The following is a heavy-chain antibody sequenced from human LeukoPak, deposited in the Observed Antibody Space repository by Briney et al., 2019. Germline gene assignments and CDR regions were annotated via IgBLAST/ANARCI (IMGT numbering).Heavy chain of an antibody. CDR1: GASISGYY. D-gene: IGHD2-15*01. V-gene: IGHV4-59*01. CDR2: IYYSGST. Sequence: SETLSLTCTVSGASISGYYWSWIRQPPGKGPEWIGYIYYSGSTKYNPSLKSRVTISADTPKNQSSLTLRSVTAADTATYHCARIHRYCSGGNCYVYDHWGQGTPVTVSS. CDR3: ARIHRYCSGGNCYVYDH. J-gene: IGHJ4*02.